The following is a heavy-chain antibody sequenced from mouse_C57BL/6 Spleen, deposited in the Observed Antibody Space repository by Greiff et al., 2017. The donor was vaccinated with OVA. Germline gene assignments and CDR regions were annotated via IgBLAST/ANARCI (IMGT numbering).Heavy chain of an antibody. Sequence: VQLQQPGAELVKPGASVKLSCKASGYTFTSYWMHWVKQRPGQGLEWIGWFYPGSGSIKYNEKFKDKATLTADKASSTVYMEHSSLTSEDSAVYFCARHEDGGSSWYFDVWGTGTTVTVSS. J-gene: IGHJ1*03. CDR3: ARHEDGGSSWYFDV. CDR2: FYPGSGSI. D-gene: IGHD1-1*01. V-gene: IGHV1-62-2*01. CDR1: GYTFTSYW.